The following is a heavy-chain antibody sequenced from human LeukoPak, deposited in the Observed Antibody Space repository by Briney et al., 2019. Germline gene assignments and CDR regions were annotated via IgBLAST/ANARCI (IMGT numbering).Heavy chain of an antibody. V-gene: IGHV4-61*02. Sequence: PSETLSLTCTVSGYSISSGYYWGWIRQPAGKGLEWIGRIYTSGSTNYNPSLKSRVTISVDTSKNQFSLKLSSVTAADTAVYYCAREAYYYDSGGYMYYYYYMDVWGKGTTVTISS. J-gene: IGHJ6*03. CDR3: AREAYYYDSGGYMYYYYYMDV. D-gene: IGHD3-10*01. CDR2: IYTSGST. CDR1: GYSISSGYY.